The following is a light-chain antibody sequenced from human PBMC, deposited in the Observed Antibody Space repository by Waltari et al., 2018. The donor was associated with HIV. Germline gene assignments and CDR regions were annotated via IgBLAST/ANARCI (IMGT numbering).Light chain of an antibody. CDR3: QSYDSSLSGWV. CDR1: RSNIGAGYD. J-gene: IGLJ3*02. CDR2: GNS. Sequence: QSVLTQPPSVSGAPGQRVTIACTGSRSNIGAGYDVHWYPQLPGTAPKLLIYGNSNRPSGVPDRFSGSKSGTSASLAITGLQAEDEADYYCQSYDSSLSGWVFGGGTKLTVL. V-gene: IGLV1-40*01.